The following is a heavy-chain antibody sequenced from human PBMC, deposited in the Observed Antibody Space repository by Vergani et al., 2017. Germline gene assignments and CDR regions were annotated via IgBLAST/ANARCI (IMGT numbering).Heavy chain of an antibody. V-gene: IGHV1-69*11. CDR1: GGTFSSYA. CDR2: IIPILGTA. CDR3: AREVGYGGYYDYYGMDV. Sequence: QVQLVQSGAEVKKPGSSVKVSCKASGGTFSSYAISWVRQAPGQGLEWMGRIIPILGTANYAQKFQGRVTITADESTSTAYMELSSLRSEDTAVYYCAREVGYGGYYDYYGMDVWGQGTTVTVSS. J-gene: IGHJ6*02. D-gene: IGHD4-23*01.